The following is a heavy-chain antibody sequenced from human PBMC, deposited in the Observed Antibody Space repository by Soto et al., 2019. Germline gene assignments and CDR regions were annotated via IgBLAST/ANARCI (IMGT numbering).Heavy chain of an antibody. CDR1: GGSISSGGYY. J-gene: IGHJ6*02. D-gene: IGHD3-10*01. CDR2: IYYSGST. Sequence: PSETLSLTCTVSGGSISSGGYYWSWIRQHPGKGLEWIEYIYYSGSTYYNPSLKSRVTISVDTSKNQFSLKLSSVTAADTAVYYCARAEVRYDYYYYGMDVWGQGTTVTVSS. CDR3: ARAEVRYDYYYYGMDV. V-gene: IGHV4-31*03.